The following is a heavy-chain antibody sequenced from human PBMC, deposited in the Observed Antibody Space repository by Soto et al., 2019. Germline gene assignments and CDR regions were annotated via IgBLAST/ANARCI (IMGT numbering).Heavy chain of an antibody. CDR3: ARDLGGFPDY. D-gene: IGHD5-12*01. CDR1: GYSFTSYG. CDR2: ISAYNGNR. J-gene: IGHJ4*02. V-gene: IGHV1-18*01. Sequence: QVQLVQSGAEVKKPGASLKVSYKASGYSFTSYGISWVRQAPGQGLEWMGWISAYNGNRKYAQKFQGRVTMTTDTSTSTAYMELRSLRSDDTAVYYCARDLGGFPDYWGQGTLVTVSS.